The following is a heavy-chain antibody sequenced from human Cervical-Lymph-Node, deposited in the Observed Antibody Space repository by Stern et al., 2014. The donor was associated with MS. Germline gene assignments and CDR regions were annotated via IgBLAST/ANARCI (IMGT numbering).Heavy chain of an antibody. Sequence: EVQLVQSGGGLVQPGRSLRLSCVASGFTFDDYAMHWVRQAPGKGLEWVSGISWSGQRIGYADSVKGRFTISRDNARNSLYLQMNSLRAEDTALYYCVKEGGGATSSHYYRVDVWGQGTTVTVSS. V-gene: IGHV3-9*01. CDR1: GFTFDDYA. CDR3: VKEGGGATSSHYYRVDV. J-gene: IGHJ6*02. CDR2: ISWSGQRI. D-gene: IGHD4/OR15-4a*01.